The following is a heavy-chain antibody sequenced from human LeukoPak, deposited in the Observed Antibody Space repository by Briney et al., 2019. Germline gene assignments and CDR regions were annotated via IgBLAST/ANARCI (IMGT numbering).Heavy chain of an antibody. CDR3: ARGYYYDSSGYYPPSY. V-gene: IGHV3-30*04. Sequence: PGGSLRLSWAAAGFTFSSSGMRWVRQAPGKWLEWVAVISDDGSNKYYADSVKGRFTISRDNSKNTLYLQINSLRAEGTAVYYCARGYYYDSSGYYPPSYWGQGTLVTVSS. J-gene: IGHJ4*02. CDR2: ISDDGSNK. D-gene: IGHD3-22*01. CDR1: GFTFSSSG.